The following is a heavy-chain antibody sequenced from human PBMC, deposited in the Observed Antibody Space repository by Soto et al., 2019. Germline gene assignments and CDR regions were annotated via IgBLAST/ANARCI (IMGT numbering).Heavy chain of an antibody. CDR1: GFTFSSYS. D-gene: IGHD2-15*01. Sequence: EVQLVESGGGLVQPGGSLRLSCAASGFTFSSYSMNWVRQAPGKGLEWVSYISSSSSTIYYADSVKGRFTISRDNAKNSLYLQMNSLGAEDTAVYYCAREVWGGYCSGGSCYDDYWGQGTLVTVSS. CDR3: AREVWGGYCSGGSCYDDY. V-gene: IGHV3-48*01. J-gene: IGHJ4*02. CDR2: ISSSSSTI.